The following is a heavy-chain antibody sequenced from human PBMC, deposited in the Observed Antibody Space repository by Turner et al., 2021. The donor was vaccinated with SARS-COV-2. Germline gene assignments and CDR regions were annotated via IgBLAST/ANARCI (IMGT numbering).Heavy chain of an antibody. D-gene: IGHD3-10*01. CDR2: IYYSGRT. CDR3: ASQEALVPSYYYYYYGMDV. Sequence: QLQLQESGPGLVKPSETLSLTCTVAGGSISSSSYYWGWIRQPPGKGLEWIGGIYYSGRTYYNPSLQSRVTISVDTSKNQFSLKLSSVTAADTAVYYCASQEALVPSYYYYYYGMDVWGQGTTVTVSS. J-gene: IGHJ6*02. CDR1: GGSISSSSYY. V-gene: IGHV4-39*01.